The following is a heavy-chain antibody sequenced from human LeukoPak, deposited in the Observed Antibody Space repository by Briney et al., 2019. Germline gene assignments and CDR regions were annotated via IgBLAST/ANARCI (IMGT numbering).Heavy chain of an antibody. V-gene: IGHV3-7*04. Sequence: GGSLRLSCAASGFTFKTFWMSWVRQAPGKGLEWVAHIKQDGSEKYYVDSVKGRFTISRDNVKNLLYLQMNSLRAEDTAVYYCARVQRGIAVALDYWGQGTLATVSS. CDR3: ARVQRGIAVALDY. D-gene: IGHD6-19*01. CDR2: IKQDGSEK. CDR1: GFTFKTFW. J-gene: IGHJ4*02.